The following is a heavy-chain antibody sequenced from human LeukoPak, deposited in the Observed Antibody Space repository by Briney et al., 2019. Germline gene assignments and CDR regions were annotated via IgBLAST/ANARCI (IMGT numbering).Heavy chain of an antibody. D-gene: IGHD3-3*01. CDR2: INHSGST. CDR3: ARDRFGVVNDYYYYYGMDV. V-gene: IGHV4-34*01. CDR1: GGSFSGYY. Sequence: PSETLSLTCAVYGGSFSGYYWSWIRQPPGKGLEWIGEINHSGSTNYNPSLKSRVTISVDTSKNQFSLKLSSVTAADTPVYYCARDRFGVVNDYYYYYGMDVWGQGTTVTVSS. J-gene: IGHJ6*02.